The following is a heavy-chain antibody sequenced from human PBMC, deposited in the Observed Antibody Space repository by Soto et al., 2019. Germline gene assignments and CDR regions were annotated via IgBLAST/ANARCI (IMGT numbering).Heavy chain of an antibody. V-gene: IGHV3-15*07. D-gene: IGHD3-9*01. CDR2: IKSKTDGGTT. J-gene: IGHJ6*02. Sequence: EVQLVESGGGLVKPGGSLRLSCAASGFTFSNAWMNWVRQAPGKGLEWVGRIKSKTDGGTTDYAAPVKGRFTISRDYSKNTLYLQRNSLKTEDTAVYYCTSNYDILTGYYMGYYGMAVWGQGTTVTVSS. CDR1: GFTFSNAW. CDR3: TSNYDILTGYYMGYYGMAV.